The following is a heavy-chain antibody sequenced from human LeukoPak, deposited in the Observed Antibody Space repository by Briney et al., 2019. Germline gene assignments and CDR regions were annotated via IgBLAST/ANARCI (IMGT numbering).Heavy chain of an antibody. CDR3: AKDTGSSGYCVDY. D-gene: IGHD3-22*01. CDR1: GFTFSSYS. J-gene: IGHJ4*02. Sequence: PGGSLRLSCAASGFTFSSYSMNWVRQAPGKGLEWVSSISSSSSYIYYADSVKGRFTISRDNSKNTLYLQMNSLRAEDTAVYYCAKDTGSSGYCVDYWGQGTLVTVSS. CDR2: ISSSSSYI. V-gene: IGHV3-21*01.